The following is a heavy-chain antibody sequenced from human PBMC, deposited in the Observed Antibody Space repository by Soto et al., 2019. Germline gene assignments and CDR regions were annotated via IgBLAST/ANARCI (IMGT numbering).Heavy chain of an antibody. V-gene: IGHV1-69*06. CDR1: GGPFISYA. D-gene: IGHD3-22*01. Sequence: SVKVSCKASGGPFISYASIWVRQAPGQGLEWMGGIIPIFGTANYAQKFQGRVTITADKSTSTAYMELSSLRSEDTAVYYCARGDSSGYSAYSMDVWGQGTTVTVSS. CDR2: IIPIFGTA. J-gene: IGHJ6*02. CDR3: ARGDSSGYSAYSMDV.